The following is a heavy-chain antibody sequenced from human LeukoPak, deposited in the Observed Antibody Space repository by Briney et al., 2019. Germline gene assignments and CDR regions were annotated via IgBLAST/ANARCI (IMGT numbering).Heavy chain of an antibody. Sequence: PSETLSLTCTVSGGSISSYYWSWIRQPPGKGLEWIGYIYYSGSTNYNPSLKSRVTISVDTSKNQFSLKLSSVTAADTAVYYCARGPRYDFWSGYYYYYMDVWGKGTTVTVSS. CDR1: GGSISSYY. V-gene: IGHV4-59*12. J-gene: IGHJ6*03. CDR3: ARGPRYDFWSGYYYYYMDV. CDR2: IYYSGST. D-gene: IGHD3-3*01.